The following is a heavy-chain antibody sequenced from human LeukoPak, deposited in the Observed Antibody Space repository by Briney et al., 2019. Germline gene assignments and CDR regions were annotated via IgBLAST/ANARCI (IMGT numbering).Heavy chain of an antibody. J-gene: IGHJ2*01. CDR1: GYTFTSYG. V-gene: IGHV1-18*01. CDR3: ARVSCYSSGCWYFDL. Sequence: GASVKVSCKASGYTFTSYGISWVRQAPGQGLEWMGWISAYNGNTNYAQKLQGRVTMTTDTSTSTAYMELRSLRSDDTAVYYCARVSCYSSGCWYFDLWGRGTLVTVSS. CDR2: ISAYNGNT. D-gene: IGHD2-15*01.